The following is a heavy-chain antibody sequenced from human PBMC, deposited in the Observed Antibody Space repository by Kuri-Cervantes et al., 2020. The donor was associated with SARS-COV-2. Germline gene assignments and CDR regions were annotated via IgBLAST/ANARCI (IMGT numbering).Heavy chain of an antibody. Sequence: GSLRLSCTVSGGSISSSSYYWGWIRQPPGKGLEWIGSIYYSGSTYYNPSLKSRVTISVDTSKNQFSLKLSSVTAADTAVYYCAAMAYYYDSNGYCSPGSCSLDYWGQGILVTVSS. CDR1: GGSISSSSYY. CDR3: AAMAYYYDSNGYCSPGSCSLDY. CDR2: IYYSGST. J-gene: IGHJ4*02. D-gene: IGHD3-22*01. V-gene: IGHV4-39*01.